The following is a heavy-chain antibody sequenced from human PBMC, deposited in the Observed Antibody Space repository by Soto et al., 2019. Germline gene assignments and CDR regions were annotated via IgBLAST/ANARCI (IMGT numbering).Heavy chain of an antibody. D-gene: IGHD3-9*01. CDR2: ISGSGSTI. J-gene: IGHJ6*02. Sequence: QVQLVESGGGLVKPGGSLRLSCAASGFIFSDYYMIWIRQAPGKGPEWGSYISGSGSTIYYADSVKGRFTISRDNAKNSLYLQMDSLRAEDTAVYYCARAGEYYDILTGLGAVDVWGQGTTVTVSS. CDR1: GFIFSDYY. CDR3: ARAGEYYDILTGLGAVDV. V-gene: IGHV3-11*01.